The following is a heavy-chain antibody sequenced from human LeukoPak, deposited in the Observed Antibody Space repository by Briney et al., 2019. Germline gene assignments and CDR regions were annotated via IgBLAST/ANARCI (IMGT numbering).Heavy chain of an antibody. V-gene: IGHV3-33*01. J-gene: IGHJ4*02. CDR1: GFTFSSYG. CDR2: IWYDGSNK. Sequence: PGGSLRLSCAASGFTFSSYGMHWVRQAPGKGLEWVAVIWYDGSNKYYADSVKGRFTISRDNSKNTLYLQMNSLRAKDTAVYYCARDGGNYGIGDWGQGTLVTVSS. D-gene: IGHD1-26*01. CDR3: ARDGGNYGIGD.